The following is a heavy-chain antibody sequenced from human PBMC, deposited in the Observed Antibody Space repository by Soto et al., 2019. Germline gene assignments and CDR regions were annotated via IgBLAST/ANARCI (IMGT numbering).Heavy chain of an antibody. V-gene: IGHV3-30*18. CDR2: ISYDGSNK. CDR1: GFTFSSYG. CDR3: AKDPNDYYDSSGPPFHY. D-gene: IGHD3-22*01. Sequence: QVQLVESGGGVVQPGRSLRLSCAASGFTFSSYGMHWVRQAPGKGLEWVAVISYDGSNKYYADSVKGRFTISRDNSKNTLYLQMNSLRAEDTAVYYCAKDPNDYYDSSGPPFHYWGQGTLVTVSS. J-gene: IGHJ4*02.